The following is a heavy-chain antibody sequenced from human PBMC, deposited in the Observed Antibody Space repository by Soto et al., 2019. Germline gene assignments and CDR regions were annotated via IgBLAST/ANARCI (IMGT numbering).Heavy chain of an antibody. J-gene: IGHJ4*02. V-gene: IGHV3-7*01. Sequence: GGSLRLSCAASGFTFSRHWMSWVRQAPGKGLEWVANIKEDGSDKYYVDSVRGRFTISRDNAKNSLYLQMSSLRAEDTAVYYCARVTFLGTTNRLFDYWGQGTLVTVSS. D-gene: IGHD1-7*01. CDR2: IKEDGSDK. CDR1: GFTFSRHW. CDR3: ARVTFLGTTNRLFDY.